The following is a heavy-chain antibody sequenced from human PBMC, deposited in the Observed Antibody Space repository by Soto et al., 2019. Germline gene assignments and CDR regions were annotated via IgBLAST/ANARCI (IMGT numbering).Heavy chain of an antibody. Sequence: NPSETLSLTCAVSGGSISSSNWWSWVRQPPGKGLEWIGEIYHSGSTNYNPSLKSRVTISVDKSKNQFSLKLSSVTAADTAVYYCARKGPHLEWLLDNWFDPWGQGTLVTVSS. CDR3: ARKGPHLEWLLDNWFDP. D-gene: IGHD3-3*01. CDR1: GGSISSSNW. CDR2: IYHSGST. V-gene: IGHV4-4*02. J-gene: IGHJ5*02.